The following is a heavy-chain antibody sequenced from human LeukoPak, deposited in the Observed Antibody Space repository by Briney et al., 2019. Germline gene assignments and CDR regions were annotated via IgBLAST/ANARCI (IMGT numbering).Heavy chain of an antibody. D-gene: IGHD3-10*01. J-gene: IGHJ4*02. V-gene: IGHV3-7*03. CDR1: GFTVSSNY. CDR3: ARGVKVDY. CDR2: IKQDGSEK. Sequence: GGSLRLSCAASGFTVSSNYMSWVRQAPGKGLEWVANIKQDGSEKYYVDSVKGRFTISRDNAKNSLYLQMNSLRAEGTAVYYCARGVKVDYWGQGTLVTVSS.